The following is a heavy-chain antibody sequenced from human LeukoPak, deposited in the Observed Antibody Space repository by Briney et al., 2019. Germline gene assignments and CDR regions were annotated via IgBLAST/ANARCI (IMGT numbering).Heavy chain of an antibody. CDR3: ASLRAGIAAAAPPDY. J-gene: IGHJ4*02. CDR2: IYTSGST. Sequence: PSETLSLTCTVSGGSISSGSYYWSWIRQPAGKGLEWIGRIYTSGSTNYNPSLKSRVTISVDTSKNQFSLKLSSVTAADTAVYYCASLRAGIAAAAPPDYWGQGTLVTVSS. D-gene: IGHD6-13*01. CDR1: GGSISSGSYY. V-gene: IGHV4-61*02.